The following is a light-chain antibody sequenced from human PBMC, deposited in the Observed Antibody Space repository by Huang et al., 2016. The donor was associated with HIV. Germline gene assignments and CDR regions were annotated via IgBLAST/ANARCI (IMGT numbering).Light chain of an antibody. CDR1: QTINSY. J-gene: IGKJ3*01. CDR2: AAS. CDR3: QQSYRTPFT. V-gene: IGKV1-39*01. Sequence: DIQMTQSPSSLSASVGDSVTITCRASQTINSYLNWYQQRPGKAPKLLIYAASSLQSGVPSRFIGSGSGTDLTLTISSLQPEDFATYYCQQSYRTPFTFGPGTKVDIK.